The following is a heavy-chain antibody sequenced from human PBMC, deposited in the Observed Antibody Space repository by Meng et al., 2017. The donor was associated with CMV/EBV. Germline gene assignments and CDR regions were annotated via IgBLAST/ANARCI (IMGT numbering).Heavy chain of an antibody. Sequence: GESLKISCAASGFTLSSYAMSWVRQAPGKGLEWVSAISGSGGSTYYADSVKGRFTISRDNSKNTLYLQMNSLRAEDTAVYYCAKAFTRPTYYYDSSGQPDAFDIWGQGTMVTVSS. CDR2: ISGSGGST. CDR3: AKAFTRPTYYYDSSGQPDAFDI. J-gene: IGHJ3*02. CDR1: GFTLSSYA. D-gene: IGHD3-22*01. V-gene: IGHV3-23*01.